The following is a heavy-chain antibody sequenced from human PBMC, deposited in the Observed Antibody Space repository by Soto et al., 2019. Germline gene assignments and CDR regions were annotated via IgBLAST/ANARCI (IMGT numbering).Heavy chain of an antibody. CDR1: GFTFSDAW. Sequence: EVQLVESGGGLVKPGGSLRLSCTASGFTFSDAWMSWVRQAPGKGLEWVGRIKSGGPTDYAAPVKGRFTISRDDSKNTVYLQMNSLKTEDTAVYYCTWTGTNWIASWGQGTLVTVSS. D-gene: IGHD1-1*01. V-gene: IGHV3-15*01. CDR3: TWTGTNWIAS. J-gene: IGHJ5*01. CDR2: IKSGGPT.